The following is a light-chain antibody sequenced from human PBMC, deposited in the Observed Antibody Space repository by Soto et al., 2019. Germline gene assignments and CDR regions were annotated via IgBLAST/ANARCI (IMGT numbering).Light chain of an antibody. CDR2: YDD. J-gene: IGLJ1*01. CDR3: AAWDDSLNGYV. V-gene: IGLV1-36*01. Sequence: QSVLTQPPSVSEAPRQRVTISCSGSTSNVGDNAVNWYQHLPGKAPKLLIYYDDLRPSGVSDRFSGSKSGTSASLAISGLQSEDDADYFCAAWDDSLNGYVFGTGTKLTVL. CDR1: TSNVGDNA.